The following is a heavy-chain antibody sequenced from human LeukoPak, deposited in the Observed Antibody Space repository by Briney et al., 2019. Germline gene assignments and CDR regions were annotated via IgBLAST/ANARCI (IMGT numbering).Heavy chain of an antibody. CDR2: IIPIFGTA. D-gene: IGHD1-26*01. CDR3: ARVLPRYSGSYYPLDY. J-gene: IGHJ4*02. Sequence: ASVKVSCKASGGTFSSYAISWVRQAPGQGLEWMGGIIPIFGTANYAQKFQGRVTITVDESTSTAYMELSSLRSEDTAVYYCARVLPRYSGSYYPLDYWGQGTLVTVSS. CDR1: GGTFSSYA. V-gene: IGHV1-69*01.